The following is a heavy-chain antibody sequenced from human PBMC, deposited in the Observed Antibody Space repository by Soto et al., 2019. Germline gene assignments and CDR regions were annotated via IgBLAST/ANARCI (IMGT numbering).Heavy chain of an antibody. V-gene: IGHV3-73*01. CDR3: TRHVVVTAIEGPYFDY. Sequence: GSLRLSCATSGFTFSGTAMHWVRQASGKGLEWVGRIRGNTNNHATAYAASLKGRFTISRDDSKNTAYLQMNSLKTEDTAVYYCTRHVVVTAIEGPYFDYWGQGTLVTVSS. D-gene: IGHD2-21*02. J-gene: IGHJ4*02. CDR1: GFTFSGTA. CDR2: IRGNTNNHAT.